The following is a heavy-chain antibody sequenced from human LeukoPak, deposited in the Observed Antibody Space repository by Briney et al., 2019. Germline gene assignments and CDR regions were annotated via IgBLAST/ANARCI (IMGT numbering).Heavy chain of an antibody. Sequence: GGSLRLSCTASGFTFSNYAMTWVRQAPGKGLEWVAVISYDGSNKYNADSVKGRFTISRDNSKNTLYLQMNSLRREDTAEYYCARVEYDRSGSIYYYYGMDIWGQGTTVTVSS. D-gene: IGHD3-22*01. J-gene: IGHJ6*02. CDR2: ISYDGSNK. CDR1: GFTFSNYA. CDR3: ARVEYDRSGSIYYYYGMDI. V-gene: IGHV3-30-3*01.